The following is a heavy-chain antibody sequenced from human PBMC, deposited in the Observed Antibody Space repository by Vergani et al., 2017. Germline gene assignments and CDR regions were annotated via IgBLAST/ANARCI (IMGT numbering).Heavy chain of an antibody. J-gene: IGHJ4*02. Sequence: QVQLQESGPGLVKPSETLSLTCTVSCYSISSGYYWGWIRQPPGKGLEWIGSIYHSGSTYYNPSLKSRVTISVDTSKNQFSLKLSSVTAADTAVYYCARRGSGYDYWGQGTLVTVSS. CDR2: IYHSGST. V-gene: IGHV4-38-2*02. CDR3: ARRGSGYDY. CDR1: CYSISSGYY. D-gene: IGHD3-3*01.